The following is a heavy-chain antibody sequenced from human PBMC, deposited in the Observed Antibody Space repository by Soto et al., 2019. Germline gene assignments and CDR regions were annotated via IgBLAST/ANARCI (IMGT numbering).Heavy chain of an antibody. Sequence: GASVKVSCKASGYTFTSYYMDWVRQAPGQGLEWVGIINPSGGSTSYAQKFQGRVTMTRDTSTSTVYMELSSLRSEDTAVYYCARGTGVYYYYYGMDVWGQGTTVTVSS. CDR2: INPSGGST. D-gene: IGHD1-1*01. CDR1: GYTFTSYY. CDR3: ARGTGVYYYYYGMDV. J-gene: IGHJ6*01. V-gene: IGHV1-46*01.